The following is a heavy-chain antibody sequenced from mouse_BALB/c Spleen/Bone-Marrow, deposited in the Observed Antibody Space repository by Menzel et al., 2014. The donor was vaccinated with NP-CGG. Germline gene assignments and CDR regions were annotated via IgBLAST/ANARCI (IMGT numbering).Heavy chain of an antibody. V-gene: IGHV1S29*02. CDR2: IFPLNGAI. CDR1: GYTFTDYH. J-gene: IGHJ3*01. Sequence: VQLTESGPELVQPGASVKISCKASGYTFTDYHIHWVKQSQGMSLEWIGYIFPLNGAIGYNQRFKIKATLTVDNYSNTAHMEVRSLTSEDAAGHYLVRGGPWFVYLGQGTLVTVSA. CDR3: VRGGPWFVY. D-gene: IGHD3-3*01.